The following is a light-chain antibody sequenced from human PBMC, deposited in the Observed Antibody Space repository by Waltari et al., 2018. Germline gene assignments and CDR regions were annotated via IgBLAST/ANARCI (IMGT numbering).Light chain of an antibody. J-gene: IGLJ3*02. V-gene: IGLV2-8*01. CDR1: RSNVGVYNF. Sequence: QSVLTQPPSASGSLGQSVTISCTGARSNVGVYNFVSWYQQHPGKAPTLIIYEVNKRPSGVPDRFAGSKSGNTASLTVSGLLAEDEADYYCTSYAGKNILVFGGGTNLTVL. CDR3: TSYAGKNILV. CDR2: EVN.